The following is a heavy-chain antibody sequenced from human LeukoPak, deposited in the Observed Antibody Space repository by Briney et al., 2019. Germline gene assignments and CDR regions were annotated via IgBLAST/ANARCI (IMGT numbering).Heavy chain of an antibody. J-gene: IGHJ6*04. CDR3: ARGLSRVVVVVAATAYYYYGMDV. CDR1: GGTFSSYA. CDR2: IIPIFGTA. V-gene: IGHV1-69*06. D-gene: IGHD2-15*01. Sequence: SVKVSCKASGGTFSSYAISWVRQAPRQGLEWMGGIIPIFGTANYAQKFQGRVTITADKSTSTAYMELSSLRSEDTAVYYCARGLSRVVVVVAATAYYYYGMDVWGKGTTVTVSS.